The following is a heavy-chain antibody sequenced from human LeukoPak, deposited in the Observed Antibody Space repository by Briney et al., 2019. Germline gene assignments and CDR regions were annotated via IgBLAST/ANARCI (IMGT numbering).Heavy chain of an antibody. V-gene: IGHV1-69*13. CDR1: GGTFSSYA. CDR2: IIPIFGTA. Sequence: GASVKVSCKASGGTFSSYAISWVRQAPGQGLEWMGGIIPIFGTANYAQKFQGRVTITADESTSTAYMELSSLRSEDTAVYYCARSIAAAGKDWFDPWGQGTLVTVSS. J-gene: IGHJ5*02. D-gene: IGHD6-13*01. CDR3: ARSIAAAGKDWFDP.